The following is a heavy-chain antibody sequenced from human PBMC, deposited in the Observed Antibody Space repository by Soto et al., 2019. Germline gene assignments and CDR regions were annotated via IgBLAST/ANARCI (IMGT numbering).Heavy chain of an antibody. CDR2: IYYSGST. Sequence: LSLTCTVSGGSVSSGSYYWSWIRQPPGKGLEWIGYIYYSGSTNYNPSLKSRVTISVDTSKNQFSLKLSSVTAADTAVYYCAREPTAMVVYYYGMDVWGQGTTVTVSS. CDR1: GGSVSSGSYY. V-gene: IGHV4-61*01. CDR3: AREPTAMVVYYYGMDV. J-gene: IGHJ6*02. D-gene: IGHD5-18*01.